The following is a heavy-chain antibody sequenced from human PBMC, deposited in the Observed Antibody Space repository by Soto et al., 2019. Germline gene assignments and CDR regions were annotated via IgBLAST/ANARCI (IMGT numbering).Heavy chain of an antibody. J-gene: IGHJ6*03. D-gene: IGHD3-3*01. CDR1: GGSISIGDYS. CDR2: IYNSGST. V-gene: IGHV4-30-4*01. Sequence: PSETLSLTCTVSGGSISIGDYSWSWVRQSPGKGLEWIGHIYNSGSTYYNPSLKSRVMISVDTSKNQFSLRLSSVTAADRAVYYCAAPLTIFGVDYMDVWGKGTTVTVSS. CDR3: AAPLTIFGVDYMDV.